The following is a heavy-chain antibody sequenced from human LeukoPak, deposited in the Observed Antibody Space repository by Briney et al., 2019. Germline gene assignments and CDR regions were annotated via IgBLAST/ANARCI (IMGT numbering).Heavy chain of an antibody. J-gene: IGHJ3*02. CDR2: IYYSGTT. Sequence: PSETLSVTCTVSGGSIISATYYWGWIRLPPGKGLEWIGSIYYSGTTYYNPSLKSRVTISTDTSKNQFSLKLSSVTAADTAVYYCARTMSYYYDGSGYSAFDIWGLGTMVTVSS. V-gene: IGHV4-39*07. CDR1: GGSIISATYY. D-gene: IGHD3-22*01. CDR3: ARTMSYYYDGSGYSAFDI.